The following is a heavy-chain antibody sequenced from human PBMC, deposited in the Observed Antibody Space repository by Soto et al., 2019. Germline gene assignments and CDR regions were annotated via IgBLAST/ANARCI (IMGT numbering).Heavy chain of an antibody. CDR2: IYYSGST. D-gene: IGHD5-12*01. Sequence: SETLSLTCTVSGGSISSSSYYWGWIRQPPGKGLEWIGSIYYSGSTYYNPSLKSRVTISVDTSKNQFSLKLSSVTAADTAVYYCARLFFLWDGYNPSQFDYCAQRTLVTVSS. CDR3: ARLFFLWDGYNPSQFDY. J-gene: IGHJ4*02. V-gene: IGHV4-39*01. CDR1: GGSISSSSYY.